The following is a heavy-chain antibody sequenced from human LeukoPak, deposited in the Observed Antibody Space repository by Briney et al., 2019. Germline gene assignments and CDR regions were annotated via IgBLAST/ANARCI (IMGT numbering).Heavy chain of an antibody. V-gene: IGHV3-30*04. Sequence: HPGGSLRLSCAASGFTFSSHAMHWVRQAPGKGLEWVAVISYDGSNKYYADSVKGRLTISRDNSKNTLYLQMNSLRAEDTAVYYCARGSYGSGSYSPFDYWGQGTLVTVSS. CDR3: ARGSYGSGSYSPFDY. D-gene: IGHD3-10*01. J-gene: IGHJ4*02. CDR1: GFTFSSHA. CDR2: ISYDGSNK.